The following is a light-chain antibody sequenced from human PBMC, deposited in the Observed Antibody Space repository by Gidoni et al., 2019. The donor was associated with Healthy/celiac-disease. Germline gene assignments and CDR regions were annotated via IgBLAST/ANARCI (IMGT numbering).Light chain of an antibody. J-gene: IGKJ1*01. CDR2: AAS. Sequence: DIQMTHSPSPLSASVGDRVTIPCRASQSISSYLNWYQQKPGKAPKLLIYAASSLQSGVPSRFSGSGSGTDFTLTISSLQPEDFATYYCQQSYSTPRTFGQGTKVEIK. CDR1: QSISSY. CDR3: QQSYSTPRT. V-gene: IGKV1-39*01.